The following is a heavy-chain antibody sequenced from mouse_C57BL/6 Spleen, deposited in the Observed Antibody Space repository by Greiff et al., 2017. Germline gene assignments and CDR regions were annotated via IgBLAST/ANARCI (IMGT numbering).Heavy chain of an antibody. J-gene: IGHJ3*01. Sequence: QVQLKQSGPELVKPGASVKLSCKASGYTFTSYDINWVKQRPGQGLEWIGWIYPRDGSTKYNEKFKGKATLTVDTSSSTAYMERHSLTSGDSAVYVCARGVTTVGERAWFAYWGQGTMVTVSA. V-gene: IGHV1-85*01. D-gene: IGHD1-1*01. CDR1: GYTFTSYD. CDR2: IYPRDGST. CDR3: ARGVTTVGERAWFAY.